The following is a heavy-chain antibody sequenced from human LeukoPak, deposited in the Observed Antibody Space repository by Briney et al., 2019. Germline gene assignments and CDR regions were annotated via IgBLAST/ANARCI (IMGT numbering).Heavy chain of an antibody. D-gene: IGHD6-13*01. CDR2: IDQDGSEK. CDR1: GFTFSSYW. Sequence: QTEGSLRLSCAASGFTFSSYWMSWVRQAPGKGLEWVANIDQDGSEKSYVDSVKGRFTISRDNAKNSLYLQMNSLRAEDTALYYCARDQGAAGDYWGQGTLVTVSS. V-gene: IGHV3-7*01. J-gene: IGHJ4*02. CDR3: ARDQGAAGDY.